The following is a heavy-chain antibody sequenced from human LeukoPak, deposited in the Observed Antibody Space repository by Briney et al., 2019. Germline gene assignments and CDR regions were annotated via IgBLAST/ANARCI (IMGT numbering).Heavy chain of an antibody. V-gene: IGHV3-21*01. CDR1: GFTFSSYS. CDR3: ARAKWVGTTDNWFDP. D-gene: IGHD1-1*01. J-gene: IGHJ5*02. CDR2: ISSSSSYI. Sequence: GGSLRLSCAASGFTFSSYSMNWVRQAPGKGLEWVSSISSSSSYIYYADSVKGRFTISRDNAKNSLYLQMNSLRAEDTAVYYCARAKWVGTTDNWFDPWGQGTLVTVSS.